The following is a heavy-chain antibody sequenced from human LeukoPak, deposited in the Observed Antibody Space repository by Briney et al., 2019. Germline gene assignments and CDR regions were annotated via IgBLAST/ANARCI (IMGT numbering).Heavy chain of an antibody. CDR3: ARRWISSWYRPLGHDYYYYYGMDV. Sequence: GASVKVSCKASGYTFTSCDINWVRQATGQGLEWMGRINPNSGGTNYAQKFQGRVTMTRDTSISTAYMELSRLRSDDTAVYYCARRWISSWYRPLGHDYYYYYGMDVWGQGTTVTVSS. V-gene: IGHV1-2*06. D-gene: IGHD6-13*01. J-gene: IGHJ6*02. CDR2: INPNSGGT. CDR1: GYTFTSCD.